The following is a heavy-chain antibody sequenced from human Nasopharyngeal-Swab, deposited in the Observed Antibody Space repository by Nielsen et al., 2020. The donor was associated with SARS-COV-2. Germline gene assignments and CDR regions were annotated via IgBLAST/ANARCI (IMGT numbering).Heavy chain of an antibody. Sequence: ASVKVSCKASGYTFTSYGISWVRQAPGQGLEWMGWISAYNGNTNYAQKLQGRVTMTTDTSTSTAYMELRSLRSDDTAVYYCARDPPGYSRSENWFDPWGQGTLVTVSS. CDR1: GYTFTSYG. CDR3: ARDPPGYSRSENWFDP. J-gene: IGHJ5*02. CDR2: ISAYNGNT. V-gene: IGHV1-18*01. D-gene: IGHD6-13*01.